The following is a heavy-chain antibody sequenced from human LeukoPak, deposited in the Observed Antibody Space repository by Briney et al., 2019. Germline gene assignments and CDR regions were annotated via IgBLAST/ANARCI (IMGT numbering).Heavy chain of an antibody. CDR2: INHSGST. Sequence: SETLSLTCTVYGGSFSGYYWSWIRQPPGKGLEWIGEINHSGSTNYNPSLKSRATISVDTSKNQFSLKLSSVTAADTAVYYCARTTVVTPSAFDIWGQGTLVTVSS. CDR3: ARTTVVTPSAFDI. D-gene: IGHD4-23*01. J-gene: IGHJ3*02. CDR1: GGSFSGYY. V-gene: IGHV4-34*01.